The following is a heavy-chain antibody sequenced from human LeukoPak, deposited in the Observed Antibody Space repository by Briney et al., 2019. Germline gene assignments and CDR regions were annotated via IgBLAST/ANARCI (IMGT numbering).Heavy chain of an antibody. J-gene: IGHJ3*02. Sequence: SETLSLTCSVSGGSISSYYWSWIRQPPGKGLEWIGYLYYSGSTNSNPSLESRVTMSVDTSKNQFSLKLRSVTAADTAVYYCARGGSGISNAFDIWGQGTMVTVSS. V-gene: IGHV4-59*01. D-gene: IGHD3-10*01. CDR3: ARGGSGISNAFDI. CDR1: GGSISSYY. CDR2: LYYSGST.